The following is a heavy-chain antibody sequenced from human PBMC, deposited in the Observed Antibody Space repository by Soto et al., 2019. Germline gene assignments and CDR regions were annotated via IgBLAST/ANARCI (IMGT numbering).Heavy chain of an antibody. D-gene: IGHD6-13*01. J-gene: IGHJ4*02. CDR3: AHVLYSSSWYYFDF. CDR1: GFSLSTSGVG. CDR2: IYWDDDK. V-gene: IGHV2-5*02. Sequence: ITLKEPGPTLVKPTQTLTLTCTFSGFSLSTSGVGVGWIRQPPGKALEWLAIIYWDDDKRYSPSLKSRLIISNVSNKSQVVLRMTDMDPVDTATYYCAHVLYSSSWYYFDFWGQGTLVTVSS.